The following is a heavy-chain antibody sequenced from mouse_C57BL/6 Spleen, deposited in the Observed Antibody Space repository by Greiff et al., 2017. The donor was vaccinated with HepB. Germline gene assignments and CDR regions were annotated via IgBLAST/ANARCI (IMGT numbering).Heavy chain of an antibody. Sequence: VKLMESGPELVKPGASVKISCKASGYAFSSSWMNWVKQRPGKGLEWIGRIYPGDGDTNYNGKFKGKATLTADKSSSTAYMQLSSLTSEDSAVYFCARGRDWDDFDYWGQGTTLTVSS. CDR1: GYAFSSSW. V-gene: IGHV1-82*01. J-gene: IGHJ2*01. D-gene: IGHD4-1*01. CDR2: IYPGDGDT. CDR3: ARGRDWDDFDY.